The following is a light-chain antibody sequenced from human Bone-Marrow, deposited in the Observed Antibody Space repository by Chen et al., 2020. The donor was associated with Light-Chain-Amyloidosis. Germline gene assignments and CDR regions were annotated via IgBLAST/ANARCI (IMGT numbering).Light chain of an antibody. CDR2: EVS. Sequence: QSALTQPPSASGSPGQSVTISCTGSSSDGGGYDYVSWYPQHPGKVPTVVIYEVSKRPSGVPDRFSGSKSGNPASLTGSGLQDEDEADYYCCSGAGSNNLLCGGGTNLTVL. CDR3: CSGAGSNNLL. J-gene: IGLJ2*01. V-gene: IGLV2-8*01. CDR1: SSDGGGYDY.